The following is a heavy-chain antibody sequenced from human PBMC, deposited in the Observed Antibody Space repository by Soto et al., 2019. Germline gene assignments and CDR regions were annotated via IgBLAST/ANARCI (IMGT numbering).Heavy chain of an antibody. Sequence: GASVKVSCKASGYTFTGYYMHWVRQAPGQGLEWMGWINPNSGGTNYAQKFQGRVTMTRDTSISTAYMELSRLRSDDTAVYYCARVPPSSGWYAGDDYWGQGTLVTVSS. CDR1: GYTFTGYY. J-gene: IGHJ4*02. D-gene: IGHD6-19*01. V-gene: IGHV1-2*02. CDR3: ARVPPSSGWYAGDDY. CDR2: INPNSGGT.